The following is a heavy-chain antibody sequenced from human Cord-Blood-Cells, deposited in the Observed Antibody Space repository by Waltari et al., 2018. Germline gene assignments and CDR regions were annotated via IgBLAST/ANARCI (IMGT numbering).Heavy chain of an antibody. CDR1: GGSISSSSYY. D-gene: IGHD6-13*01. CDR3: ATRNSSTAPFDY. CDR2: IYYSGSP. V-gene: IGHV4-39*01. Sequence: QLQLQESGPGLVKPSETLSLTCTVSGGSISSSSYYWGWIRQPPGKGLEWIGSIYYSGSPYYNPSLKSRVTISVDTSKNQFSLKLSSVTAADTAVYYCATRNSSTAPFDYWGQGTLVTVSS. J-gene: IGHJ4*02.